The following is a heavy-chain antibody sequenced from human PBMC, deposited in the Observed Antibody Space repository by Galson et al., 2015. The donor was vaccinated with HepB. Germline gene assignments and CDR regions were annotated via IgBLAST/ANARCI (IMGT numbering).Heavy chain of an antibody. CDR2: IYHSGRT. Sequence: ETLSLTCTVSGGSINIGTYYWGWIRQTPGQGLESIGSIYHSGRTHYNPTLESRVTISVDTSKNQFSLKLSSVTAADTAIYYCARHEVATASFDYWGQGTLVIVST. J-gene: IGHJ4*02. CDR1: GGSINIGTYY. V-gene: IGHV4-39*01. D-gene: IGHD2-21*02. CDR3: ARHEVATASFDY.